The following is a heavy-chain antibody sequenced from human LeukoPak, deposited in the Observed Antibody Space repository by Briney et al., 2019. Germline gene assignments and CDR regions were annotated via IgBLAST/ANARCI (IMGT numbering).Heavy chain of an antibody. Sequence: ASVKVSCKASGYTFTGYYMHWVRQAPGRGLEWMGYIYPNTGATKYAQKFQGRVTMTRDTSISTAYMELSGLRSDDTAVYYCGTLLSNGPFDYWGQGSLVTVSS. CDR3: GTLLSNGPFDY. CDR2: IYPNTGAT. V-gene: IGHV1-2*02. CDR1: GYTFTGYY. J-gene: IGHJ4*02.